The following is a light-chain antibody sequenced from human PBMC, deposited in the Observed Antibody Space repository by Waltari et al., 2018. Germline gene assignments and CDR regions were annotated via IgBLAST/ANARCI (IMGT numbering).Light chain of an antibody. J-gene: IGKJ1*01. V-gene: IGKV3-20*01. CDR1: QCVSSY. CDR2: GAS. CDR3: QKYSSSPWT. Sequence: ILPQSQATLSLSPGERATRPCRASQCVSSYLALYQQKPGPAPRLLLYGASSRATGIPDRFSGSGSGTEFTLTISSLEPEDFAVYYCQKYSSSPWTFGQGTKVEIK.